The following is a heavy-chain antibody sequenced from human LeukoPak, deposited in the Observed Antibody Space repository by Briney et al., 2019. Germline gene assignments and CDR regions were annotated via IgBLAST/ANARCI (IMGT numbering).Heavy chain of an antibody. CDR2: IIPIFGTA. Sequence: SVKVSCKASGGTFSSYAISWVRQAPGQGLEWMGGIIPIFGTANYAQKFQGRVTITADASTSTAYMELSRLSSEDTAVYYCARGHYSSSWYGYWGQGTLVTVSS. D-gene: IGHD6-13*01. CDR3: ARGHYSSSWYGY. J-gene: IGHJ4*02. CDR1: GGTFSSYA. V-gene: IGHV1-69*01.